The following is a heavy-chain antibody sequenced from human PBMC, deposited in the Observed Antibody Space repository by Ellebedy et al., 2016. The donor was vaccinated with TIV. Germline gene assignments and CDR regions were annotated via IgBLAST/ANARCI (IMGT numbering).Heavy chain of an antibody. CDR1: GGSISSFY. Sequence: MPSETLSLTCSVSGGSISSFYWSWIRQPPGKGLEWVGYIYNTESTNYNPSLKSRVTISVDTSKTQFSLRLSSVTAADTAVYFCARGRGSTNWYFDVWGRGTLVTVSS. CDR2: IYNTEST. D-gene: IGHD3-10*01. CDR3: ARGRGSTNWYFDV. J-gene: IGHJ2*01. V-gene: IGHV4-59*01.